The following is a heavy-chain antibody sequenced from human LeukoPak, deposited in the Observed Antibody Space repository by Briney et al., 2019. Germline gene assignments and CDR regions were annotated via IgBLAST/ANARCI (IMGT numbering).Heavy chain of an antibody. J-gene: IGHJ4*02. V-gene: IGHV3-48*03. D-gene: IGHD1-7*01. Sequence: GGSLRLSCAASGSPFSSYEFNWVRQAPGKGLEWVSYISTSGATIHYADSVKGRFTLSRDNARNSLYLQMNSLRADDTAVYYCASTNWHYVYWGQGTLVTVSS. CDR3: ASTNWHYVY. CDR1: GSPFSSYE. CDR2: ISTSGATI.